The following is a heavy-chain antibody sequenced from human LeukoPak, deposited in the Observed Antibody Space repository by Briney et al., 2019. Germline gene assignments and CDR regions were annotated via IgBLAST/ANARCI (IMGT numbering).Heavy chain of an antibody. CDR3: ARGYSSGWFPSLPIDY. D-gene: IGHD6-19*01. Sequence: GGSLRLSCAASGFPFSSYSMNWVRQAPGKGLEWVSSISSGTSFIYYADSVKGRFTISRDNAKNSLYLQMNSLRAEDTAVYYCARGYSSGWFPSLPIDYWGQGTLVTVSS. J-gene: IGHJ4*02. CDR1: GFPFSSYS. V-gene: IGHV3-21*01. CDR2: ISSGTSFI.